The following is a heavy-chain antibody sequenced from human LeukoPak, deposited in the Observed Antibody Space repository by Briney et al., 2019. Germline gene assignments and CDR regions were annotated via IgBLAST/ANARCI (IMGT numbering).Heavy chain of an antibody. Sequence: GGSLRLSCAASGFTFSSYAMSWVRQAPGKGLEWVSAISGSGGSTYYADSVKDRFTISRDNSKNTLYLQMNSLRAEDTAVYYCAKAMSYYYYYYGMDVWGQGTTDTVSS. D-gene: IGHD5/OR15-5a*01. J-gene: IGHJ6*02. CDR3: AKAMSYYYYYYGMDV. CDR1: GFTFSSYA. V-gene: IGHV3-23*01. CDR2: ISGSGGST.